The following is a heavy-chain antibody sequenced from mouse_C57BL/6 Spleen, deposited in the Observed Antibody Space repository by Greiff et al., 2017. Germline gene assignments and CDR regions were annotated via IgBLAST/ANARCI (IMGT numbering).Heavy chain of an antibody. J-gene: IGHJ3*01. CDR3: ARGNYYDCDEAFAY. Sequence: QVQLQQPGAELVRPGASVKLSCKASGYTFTSYWMHWVKQRPGQGLEWIGMIHPNSGSTNYNEKFKSKATLTVDKSSSTAYMQLSSLTSEDSAVYYCARGNYYDCDEAFAYWGQGTLVTVSA. CDR1: GYTFTSYW. CDR2: IHPNSGST. D-gene: IGHD2-4*01. V-gene: IGHV1-64*01.